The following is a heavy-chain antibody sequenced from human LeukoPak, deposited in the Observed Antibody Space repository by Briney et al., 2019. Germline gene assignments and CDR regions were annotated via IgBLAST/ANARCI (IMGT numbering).Heavy chain of an antibody. V-gene: IGHV3-23*01. D-gene: IGHD5-18*01. CDR2: IRGSGGST. CDR3: ARDHSSGRYGYAY. J-gene: IGHJ4*02. Sequence: PGGSLRLSCAASGCTFSSYAMSWVRQAPGKGLEWVSAIRGSGGSTYYADSVKGRFTISRDNSKNTLYLQMNSLRAEDTAVYYCARDHSSGRYGYAYWGQGTLVNVSS. CDR1: GCTFSSYA.